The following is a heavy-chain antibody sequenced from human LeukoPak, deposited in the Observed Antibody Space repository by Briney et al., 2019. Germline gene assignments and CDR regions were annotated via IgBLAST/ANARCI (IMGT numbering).Heavy chain of an antibody. Sequence: GGSLRLSCAASGFTFSSHAMNWVRQAPGKGLEWISSISTDSLTIKYADFVSGQFTISRDNAEHLLFLQMNSLRAEDTAVYYCARRAQTGSHSGPFDIWGQGTLVTVSS. D-gene: IGHD1-26*01. V-gene: IGHV3-48*04. J-gene: IGHJ3*02. CDR1: GFTFSSHA. CDR3: ARRAQTGSHSGPFDI. CDR2: ISTDSLTI.